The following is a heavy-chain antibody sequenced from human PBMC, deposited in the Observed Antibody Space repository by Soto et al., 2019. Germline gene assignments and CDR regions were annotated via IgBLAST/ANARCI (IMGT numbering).Heavy chain of an antibody. CDR3: ARASIAALAWHFDY. D-gene: IGHD6-6*01. J-gene: IGHJ4*02. V-gene: IGHV3-7*01. Sequence: PGGSLRLSCAASGFTFSSYWMSWVRQAPGKGLEWVANIKQDGSEKYYVDSVKGRFTISRDNAKNSLYLQMNSLRAEDTAVYYCARASIAALAWHFDYWGQGTMVTVSS. CDR1: GFTFSSYW. CDR2: IKQDGSEK.